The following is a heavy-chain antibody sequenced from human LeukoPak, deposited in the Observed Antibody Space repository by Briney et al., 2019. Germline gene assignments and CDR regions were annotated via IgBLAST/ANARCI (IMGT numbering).Heavy chain of an antibody. CDR2: IYFSRST. Sequence: SETLSLTCTVSGGSNSTYYWNWIRQPPGKGLEWIGCIYFSRSTYYNPSLQSRVSISVDTCKIQFSLRLGYVTAAGTAVYYGARDRWKDYGDYCFDFWGQGTLVTVSS. V-gene: IGHV4-59*01. D-gene: IGHD4-17*01. CDR3: ARDRWKDYGDYCFDF. J-gene: IGHJ4*02. CDR1: GGSNSTYY.